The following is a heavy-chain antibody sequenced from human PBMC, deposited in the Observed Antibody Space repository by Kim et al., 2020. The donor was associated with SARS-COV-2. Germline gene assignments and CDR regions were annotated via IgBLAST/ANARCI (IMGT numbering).Heavy chain of an antibody. V-gene: IGHV3-33*01. CDR2: IWYDGSNK. Sequence: GGSLRLSCAASGFTFSSYGMHWVRQAPGKGLEWVAVIWYDGSNKYSADSVKGRCTISRDNSKNTRYLQMNSLRAEATAVDYCAGEWSTAGGGFDYWGQGTLVTVSS. CDR3: AGEWSTAGGGFDY. J-gene: IGHJ4*02. D-gene: IGHD6-13*01. CDR1: GFTFSSYG.